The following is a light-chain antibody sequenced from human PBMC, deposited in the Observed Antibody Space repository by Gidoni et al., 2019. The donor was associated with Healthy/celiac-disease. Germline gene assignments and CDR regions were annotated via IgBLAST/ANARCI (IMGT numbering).Light chain of an antibody. CDR3: QQSYSTPPRLT. V-gene: IGKV1-39*01. CDR1: QSISSY. Sequence: MTQSPSSLSASVGDRVTITCRASQSISSYLNWYQQKPGKAPKLLIYAASSLQSGVPSRFSGSGSGTDFTLTISSLQPEDFATYYCQQSYSTPPRLTFGGGTKVEIK. CDR2: AAS. J-gene: IGKJ4*01.